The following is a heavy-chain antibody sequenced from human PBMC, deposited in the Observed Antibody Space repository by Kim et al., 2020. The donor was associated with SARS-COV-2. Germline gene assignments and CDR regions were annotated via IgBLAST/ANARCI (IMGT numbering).Heavy chain of an antibody. V-gene: IGHV3-7*01. J-gene: IGHJ4*02. D-gene: IGHD2-2*01. CDR3: ARVITTSCPDY. Sequence: KYYVDAVKGRFPIARDNAKNSLYLQMNSLRAEDTAVYFCARVITTSCPDYWGQGTLVTVSS. CDR2: K.